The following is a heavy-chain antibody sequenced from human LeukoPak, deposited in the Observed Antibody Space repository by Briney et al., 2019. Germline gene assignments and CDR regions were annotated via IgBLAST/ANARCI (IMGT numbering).Heavy chain of an antibody. CDR3: ATEKFGEFHYFDY. D-gene: IGHD3-10*01. Sequence: GASVKVSCKASGYTFTSYGISWVRQAPGQGLEWMGWISAYNGNTNYAQKLQGRVTMTEDTSTDTAYMELSSLRSEDTAVYYCATEKFGEFHYFDYWGQGTLVTVSS. CDR1: GYTFTSYG. V-gene: IGHV1-18*01. J-gene: IGHJ4*02. CDR2: ISAYNGNT.